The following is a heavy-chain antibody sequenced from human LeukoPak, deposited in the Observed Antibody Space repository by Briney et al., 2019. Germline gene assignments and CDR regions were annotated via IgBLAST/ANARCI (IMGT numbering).Heavy chain of an antibody. D-gene: IGHD5-24*01. CDR2: IYTSGST. CDR1: GGSISSGSYY. V-gene: IGHV4-61*02. J-gene: IGHJ4*02. Sequence: SQTLSLTCTVSGGSISSGSYYWSWIRQPAGKGLEWIGRIYTSGSTNYNPSLKSRVTISVDTSKNQFSLKLSSVTAADTAVYYCARQGDGFYFDYWGQGTLVTVSS. CDR3: ARQGDGFYFDY.